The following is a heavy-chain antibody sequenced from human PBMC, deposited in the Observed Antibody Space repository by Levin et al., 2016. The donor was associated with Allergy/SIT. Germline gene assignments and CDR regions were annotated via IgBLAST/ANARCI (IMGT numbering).Heavy chain of an antibody. J-gene: IGHJ3*02. V-gene: IGHV1-2*02. D-gene: IGHD2-15*01. CDR3: ARGGWVAAIPDAFDI. Sequence: ASVKVSCKASGYTFTGYYMHWVRQAPGQGLEWMGWINPNSGGTNYAQKFQGRVTMTRDTSISTAYMELSRLRSDDTAVYYCARGGWVAAIPDAFDIWGQGTMVTVSS. CDR2: INPNSGGT. CDR1: GYTFTGYY.